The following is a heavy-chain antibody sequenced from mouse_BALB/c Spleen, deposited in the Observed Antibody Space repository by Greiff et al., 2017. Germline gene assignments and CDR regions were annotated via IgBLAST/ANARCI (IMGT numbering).Heavy chain of an antibody. CDR2: IYPSDSYT. V-gene: IGHV1-69*02. Sequence: QVQLQQSGAELVRPGASVKLSCKASGYTFTSYWINWVKQRPGQGLEWIGNIYPSDSYTNYNQMFKDKATLTVDKSSSTAYMQLSSPTSEDSAVYYGRGDYDGGYFDDWGEGTTVTVSS. J-gene: IGHJ1*01. CDR3: RGDYDGGYFDD. D-gene: IGHD2-4*01. CDR1: GYTFTSYW.